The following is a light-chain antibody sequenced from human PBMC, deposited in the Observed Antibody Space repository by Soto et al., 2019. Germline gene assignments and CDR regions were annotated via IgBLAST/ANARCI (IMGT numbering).Light chain of an antibody. CDR3: CSYAGSPFYV. CDR2: DVN. CDR1: SSDVGAYIF. J-gene: IGLJ1*01. V-gene: IGLV2-8*01. Sequence: QSVLTQPPSASGSPGQSVTISCTGTSSDVGAYIFVSWYQQHPGKAPKLLIYDVNRRPPGVPDRFFGSKSGNTASLTISGLQAEDEADYYCCSYAGSPFYVFGTGTKVTVL.